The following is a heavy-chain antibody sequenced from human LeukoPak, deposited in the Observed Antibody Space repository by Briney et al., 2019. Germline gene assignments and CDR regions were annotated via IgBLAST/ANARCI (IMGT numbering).Heavy chain of an antibody. CDR2: ISGSGGSA. V-gene: IGHV3-23*01. J-gene: IGHJ4*02. D-gene: IGHD1-7*01. CDR1: GFTFSGYA. Sequence: PGGSLRLSCAASGFTFSGYAMTWVRQAPGKGLEWVSTISGSGGSAHYADSVKGRFTISRDNSKNTLYVQMNSLRAEDTAVYYCAKGQGNWKYVLDYWGQGTLVTVSS. CDR3: AKGQGNWKYVLDY.